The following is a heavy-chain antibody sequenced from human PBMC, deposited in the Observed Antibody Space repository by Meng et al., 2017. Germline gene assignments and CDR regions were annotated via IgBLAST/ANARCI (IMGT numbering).Heavy chain of an antibody. CDR2: INPNSGGT. CDR1: GYTFTGYY. CDR3: ARDDYDILTGYYRTLDY. D-gene: IGHD3-9*01. Sequence: ASVKVSCKASGYTFTGYYMHWVRHAPGQGLEWMGRINPNSGGTNYAQKFQGRVTMTRDTSISTAYMELSRLRSDDTAVYYCARDDYDILTGYYRTLDYWGQGTLVTVSS. V-gene: IGHV1-2*06. J-gene: IGHJ4*02.